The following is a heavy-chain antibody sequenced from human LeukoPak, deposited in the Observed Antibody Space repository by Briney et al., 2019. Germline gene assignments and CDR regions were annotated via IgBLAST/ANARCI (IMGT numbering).Heavy chain of an antibody. CDR3: TTLRSTWGY. D-gene: IGHD7-27*01. J-gene: IGHJ4*02. CDR1: GFIFSNAW. Sequence: GGSLRLSCVVSGFIFSNAWMSWVRQAPGKGLEWVGRIKSNTDGGTTDYVAPVKGRFTISRDDSKDTLYLQMNSLKIEDTAVYYCTTLRSTWGYWGQGTLVTVSS. V-gene: IGHV3-15*01. CDR2: IKSNTDGGTT.